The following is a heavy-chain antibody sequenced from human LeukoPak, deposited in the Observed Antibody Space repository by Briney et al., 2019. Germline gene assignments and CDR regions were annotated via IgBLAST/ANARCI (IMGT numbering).Heavy chain of an antibody. V-gene: IGHV3-23*01. CDR1: GFTFSNSA. D-gene: IGHD4-17*01. CDR2: ISGTGGST. J-gene: IGHJ4*02. Sequence: PGGSLRLSCAASGFTFSNSAMSWVRQAPGKGLEWVSTISGTGGSTYFADSVKGRFSISRDNSENTLYLQMNSLRADDTAVHYCAHRYGDYWGQGTRVTVSS. CDR3: AHRYGDY.